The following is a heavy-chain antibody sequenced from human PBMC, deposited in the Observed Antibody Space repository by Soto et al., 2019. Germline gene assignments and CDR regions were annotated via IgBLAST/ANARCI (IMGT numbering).Heavy chain of an antibody. J-gene: IGHJ5*02. CDR3: ARGQRFSDWFDP. D-gene: IGHD3-3*01. Sequence: SETLSLTCTVSGGAINSYYWTCIRQPAWKGLEWIGRIYSSGSTKYNPSLQSRVTMSLDTSKNQFSLRLTSVTAADTAVYYCARGQRFSDWFDPWGQGTVVTVSS. CDR1: GGAINSYY. V-gene: IGHV4-4*07. CDR2: IYSSGST.